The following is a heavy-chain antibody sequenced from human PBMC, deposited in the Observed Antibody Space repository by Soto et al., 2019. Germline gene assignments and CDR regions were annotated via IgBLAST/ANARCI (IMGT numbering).Heavy chain of an antibody. CDR3: ARGGGVLRFLEWSQSWFDP. CDR2: INHSGST. CDR1: GGSFSGYY. Sequence: QVQLQQWGAGLLKPSETLSLTCAVYGGSFSGYYWSWIRQPPGEGLEWIGEINHSGSTTYNPSLRSRVTISVDTSKNQFFLKLSSVTAADTAVYYCARGGGVLRFLEWSQSWFDPWGQGTLVTVSS. V-gene: IGHV4-34*02. J-gene: IGHJ5*02. D-gene: IGHD3-3*01.